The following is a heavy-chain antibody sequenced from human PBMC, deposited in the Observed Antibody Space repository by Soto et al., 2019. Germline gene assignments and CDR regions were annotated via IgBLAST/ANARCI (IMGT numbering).Heavy chain of an antibody. V-gene: IGHV4-34*01. CDR1: GGSFSGYY. CDR3: ARYTWFGELLGDNWFDP. J-gene: IGHJ5*02. D-gene: IGHD3-10*01. CDR2: INHSGST. Sequence: ETLSLTCAVYGGSFSGYYWTWIRQPPGTGLEWIGEINHSGSTNYNPSLKSRVTISVDTSKNQFSLKLTSVTAADTAVYYCARYTWFGELLGDNWFDPWGQGTLVTVS.